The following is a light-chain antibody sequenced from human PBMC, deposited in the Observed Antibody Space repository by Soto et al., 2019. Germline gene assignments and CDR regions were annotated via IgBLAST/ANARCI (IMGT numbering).Light chain of an antibody. Sequence: QSVLTQPPSVSGAPGQRVTISCTGSSSNIGAGYDVHWYQQRPGTAPKLLIFGNINRPSGVPDRFSGSKSGNTASLTISGLQAEDEADYYCSSYAGNYIYVFATGTKVTVL. J-gene: IGLJ1*01. CDR2: GNI. CDR1: SSNIGAGYD. V-gene: IGLV1-40*01. CDR3: SSYAGNYIYV.